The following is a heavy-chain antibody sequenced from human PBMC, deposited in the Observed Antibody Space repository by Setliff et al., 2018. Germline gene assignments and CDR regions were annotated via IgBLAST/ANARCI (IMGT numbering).Heavy chain of an antibody. D-gene: IGHD2-2*01. CDR1: GGNFNNYA. CDR2: IIPLFGTT. CDR3: ARGYQVTPPRADAFDI. Sequence: GASVKVSCKASGGNFNNYAINWVRQAPGQGLEWVGRIIPLFGTTNFAQEFQGRVTITADESTETTYTDLTSLRSEDTAVYYCARGYQVTPPRADAFDIWGQGTLVTVSS. J-gene: IGHJ3*02. V-gene: IGHV1-69*13.